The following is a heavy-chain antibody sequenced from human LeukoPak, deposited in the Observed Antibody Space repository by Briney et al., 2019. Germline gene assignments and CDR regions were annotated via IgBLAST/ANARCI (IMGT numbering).Heavy chain of an antibody. CDR1: GYTFTSYG. D-gene: IGHD3-3*01. CDR2: ISAYNGNT. J-gene: IGHJ5*02. V-gene: IGHV1-18*01. CDR3: ARDVYYDFWSGYHDRHWFDP. Sequence: GASVKVSCKASGYTFTSYGISWVRQAPGQGLEWMGWISAYNGNTNYAQKLQGRVTMTTDTSTSTAYMELRSLRSDDTAVYYCARDVYYDFWSGYHDRHWFDPWGQGTLVTVSS.